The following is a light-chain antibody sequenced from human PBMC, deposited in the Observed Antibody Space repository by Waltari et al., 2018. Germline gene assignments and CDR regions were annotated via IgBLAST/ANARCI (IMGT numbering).Light chain of an antibody. CDR1: NLGHKY. CDR3: QTWDLIAVT. Sequence: SYEVTQPPSLSVSPGQTASLTCSGENLGHKYTSWYQQRPGQSPLLVMHQNNVRPSRIPAPFSASSSWNTATLTISRTLSMDEAVYYCQTWDLIAVTFGGGTQLTVL. V-gene: IGLV3-1*01. CDR2: QNN. J-gene: IGLJ2*01.